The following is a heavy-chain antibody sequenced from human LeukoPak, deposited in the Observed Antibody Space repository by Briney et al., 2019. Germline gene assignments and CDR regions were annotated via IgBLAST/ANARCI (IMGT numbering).Heavy chain of an antibody. CDR3: ARDQEGTGITIFGVGQANWFDP. CDR2: IIPIFGTA. Sequence: GSSVKVSCKASGGTFSSYAISWVRQAPGQGLEWMGRIIPIFGTANYAQKFQGRVTITTDESTSTAYMELSSLRSEDTAVYYCARDQEGTGITIFGVGQANWFDPWGQGTLVTVSS. V-gene: IGHV1-69*05. CDR1: GGTFSSYA. J-gene: IGHJ5*02. D-gene: IGHD3-3*01.